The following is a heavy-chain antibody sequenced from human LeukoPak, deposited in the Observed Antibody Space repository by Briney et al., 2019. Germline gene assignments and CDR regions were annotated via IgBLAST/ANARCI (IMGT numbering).Heavy chain of an antibody. CDR1: GGSISSSSYY. V-gene: IGHV4-39*07. D-gene: IGHD4-11*01. CDR3: ARVRRGGRPTTVTTHFDY. J-gene: IGHJ4*02. Sequence: SETLSLTCTVSGGSISSSSYYWGWIRQPPGKGLEWIGSIYYSGSTYYNPSLKSRVTISVDTSKNQFSLKLSSVTAADTAVYYCARVRRGGRPTTVTTHFDYWGQGTLVTVSS. CDR2: IYYSGST.